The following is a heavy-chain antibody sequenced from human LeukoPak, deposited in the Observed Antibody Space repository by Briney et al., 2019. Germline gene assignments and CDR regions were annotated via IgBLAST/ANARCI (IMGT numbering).Heavy chain of an antibody. V-gene: IGHV7-4-1*02. CDR3: ALLHGDFLA. CDR1: GGTFSSYA. J-gene: IGHJ4*02. D-gene: IGHD4-17*01. Sequence: ASVKVSCKASGGTFSSYAISWVRQAPGQGLEWMGWINTNTGNPTYAQGFTGRFVFSLDTSVSTAYLEISSLEPEDTAVYYCALLHGDFLAWGQGTLVTVSS. CDR2: INTNTGNP.